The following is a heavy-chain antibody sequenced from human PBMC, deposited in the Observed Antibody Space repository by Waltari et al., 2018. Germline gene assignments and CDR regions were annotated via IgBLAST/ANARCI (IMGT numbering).Heavy chain of an antibody. CDR1: GGSISSTSYS. J-gene: IGHJ5*02. Sequence: QLQLQESGPGLVKPSETLSLTCTVSGGSISSTSYSWGWIRQPPGKGLEWIGSFYYGGKTYYNPSLQSRITISVDTSKNQFSLKLNSVTAADTAVYYCARPCCVGGGALLSLDLWGQGTLVTVSS. CDR2: FYYGGKT. V-gene: IGHV4-39*01. CDR3: ARPCCVGGGALLSLDL. D-gene: IGHD3-16*01.